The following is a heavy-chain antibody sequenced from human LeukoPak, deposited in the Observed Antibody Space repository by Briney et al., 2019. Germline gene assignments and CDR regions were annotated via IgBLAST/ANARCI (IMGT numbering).Heavy chain of an antibody. Sequence: GGSLRLSCAASGFSFGTYVMSWVRQAPGKGLEWVSAISGRGDSTYYADSVKGRFTISRENSKNTLYLQMNSLRAEDTAVYYCVRDGLYYFDYWAQGTLVTVSS. V-gene: IGHV3-23*01. CDR2: ISGRGDST. CDR1: GFSFGTYV. CDR3: VRDGLYYFDY. D-gene: IGHD3-10*01. J-gene: IGHJ4*02.